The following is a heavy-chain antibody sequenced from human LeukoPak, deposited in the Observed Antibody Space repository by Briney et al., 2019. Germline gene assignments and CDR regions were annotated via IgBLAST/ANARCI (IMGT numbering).Heavy chain of an antibody. Sequence: GGSLRLSCAASGFTFSSYAMSRVRQAPGKGLEWVSAISGSGGSTYYADSVKGRFTISRDNSKNTLYLQMNSLRAEDTAVYYCAKFQGYGDSYYYYYGMDVWGQGTTVTVSS. V-gene: IGHV3-23*01. CDR3: AKFQGYGDSYYYYYGMDV. CDR1: GFTFSSYA. D-gene: IGHD4-17*01. J-gene: IGHJ6*02. CDR2: ISGSGGST.